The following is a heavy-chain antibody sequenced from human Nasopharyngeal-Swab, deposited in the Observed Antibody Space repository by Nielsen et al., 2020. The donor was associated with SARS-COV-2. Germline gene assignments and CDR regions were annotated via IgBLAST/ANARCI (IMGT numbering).Heavy chain of an antibody. V-gene: IGHV3-23*01. Sequence: GESLKISCAASGFTFSSYAMSWVRQALGKGLEWVSAISGSGGSTYYADSVKGRFTISRDNSKNTLYLQMNSLRAEDTAVYYCAAGGDSSSSTFDYWGQGTLVTVSS. D-gene: IGHD6-6*01. CDR2: ISGSGGST. CDR1: GFTFSSYA. CDR3: AAGGDSSSSTFDY. J-gene: IGHJ4*02.